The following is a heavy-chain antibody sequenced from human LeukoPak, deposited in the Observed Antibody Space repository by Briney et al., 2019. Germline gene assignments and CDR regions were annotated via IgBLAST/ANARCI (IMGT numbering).Heavy chain of an antibody. V-gene: IGHV3-53*01. Sequence: PGGSLRLSCTVSGFTVSSNSMSWVRQAPGKGLEWVSFIYSDNTHYSDSVKGRSTISRDNSKNTLYLQMSSLRAEDTAVYYCARDGSGGYDLDYYYYYMDVWGKGTTVTVSS. J-gene: IGHJ6*03. D-gene: IGHD5-12*01. CDR3: ARDGSGGYDLDYYYYYMDV. CDR2: IYSDNT. CDR1: GFTVSSNS.